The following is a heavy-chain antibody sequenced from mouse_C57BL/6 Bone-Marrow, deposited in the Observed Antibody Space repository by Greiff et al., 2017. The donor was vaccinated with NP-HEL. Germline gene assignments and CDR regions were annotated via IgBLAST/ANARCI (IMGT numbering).Heavy chain of an antibody. D-gene: IGHD2-4*01. Sequence: QVQLQQPGAELVKPGASVKMSCKASGYTFTSYWITWVKQRPGQGLEWIGDIYPGSGSTNYNEKFKSKATLTVDTSSSTAYMQLSSLTSEDSAVYYCARFVDYGAGFAYWGQGTLVTVSA. CDR1: GYTFTSYW. CDR2: IYPGSGST. CDR3: ARFVDYGAGFAY. J-gene: IGHJ3*01. V-gene: IGHV1-55*01.